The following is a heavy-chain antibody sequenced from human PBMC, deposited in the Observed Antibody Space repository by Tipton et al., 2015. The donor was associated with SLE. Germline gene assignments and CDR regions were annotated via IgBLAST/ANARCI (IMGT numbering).Heavy chain of an antibody. V-gene: IGHV4-59*11. J-gene: IGHJ6*02. CDR3: ARADYYYGMDV. CDR2: NYYSGGT. CDR1: GGSFSGHY. Sequence: TLSLTCTVSGGSFSGHYWILFPHPPGKGREWIGYNYYSGGTNYNPSLKSRVTISVDTSKNQFSLKLSSVTAADTAVYYCARADYYYGMDVWGQGTTVTVS.